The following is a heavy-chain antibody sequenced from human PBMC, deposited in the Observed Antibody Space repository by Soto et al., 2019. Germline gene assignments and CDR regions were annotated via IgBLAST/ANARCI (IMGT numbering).Heavy chain of an antibody. Sequence: QVQLVQSGAEVKKPGSSVKVSCKASGGTFSSYAISWVRQAPGQGLEWMGGIIPIFGTANYAQKFQGRVTITADESTSTAYMELSSLSSEDTAVYYCASLHHLGCISTSCYSGWFDPWGQGTLVTVSS. CDR1: GGTFSSYA. CDR3: ASLHHLGCISTSCYSGWFDP. V-gene: IGHV1-69*12. CDR2: IIPIFGTA. D-gene: IGHD2-2*01. J-gene: IGHJ5*02.